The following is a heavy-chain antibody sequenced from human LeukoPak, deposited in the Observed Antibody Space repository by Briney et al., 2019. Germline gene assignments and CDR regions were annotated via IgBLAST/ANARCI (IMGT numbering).Heavy chain of an antibody. J-gene: IGHJ4*02. V-gene: IGHV3-21*01. Sequence: GGSLRLSCAASGFTFSSYSMNWVRQAPGKGLEWVSSISSSSSYIYYTDSVKGRFTISRDNAKNSLYLQMNSLRAEDTAVYYCARDTTNYDSSGLDYWGQGTLVTVSS. D-gene: IGHD3-22*01. CDR2: ISSSSSYI. CDR3: ARDTTNYDSSGLDY. CDR1: GFTFSSYS.